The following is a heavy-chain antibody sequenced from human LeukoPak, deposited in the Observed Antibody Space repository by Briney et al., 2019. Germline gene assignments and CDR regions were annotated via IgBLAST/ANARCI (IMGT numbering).Heavy chain of an antibody. J-gene: IGHJ4*02. D-gene: IGHD6-6*01. V-gene: IGHV5-51*01. Sequence: GESLKISCKGSGYSFTTYRIGWVRQMPGKGLEWMGIIYPGDSDTRYSPSFQGQVTISADKSITTAYLQWSSLKASDTAMYYCARQGYSSSSRFDYWGQGTLVTVSS. CDR2: IYPGDSDT. CDR3: ARQGYSSSSRFDY. CDR1: GYSFTTYR.